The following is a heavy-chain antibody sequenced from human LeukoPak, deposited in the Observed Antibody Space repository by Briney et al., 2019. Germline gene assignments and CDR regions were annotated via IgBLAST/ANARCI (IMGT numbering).Heavy chain of an antibody. Sequence: VASVKVSCKASGYTFTNYHMHWVRQAPGQGLEWMGIINPSGGSTSYAQKFQGRVTMTRDTSTSTVNMELSSLRSEDTAVYYCARAKTNDYGDYRPQFDPWGQGTLVTVSS. CDR3: ARAKTNDYGDYRPQFDP. V-gene: IGHV1-46*01. CDR2: INPSGGST. D-gene: IGHD4-17*01. J-gene: IGHJ5*02. CDR1: GYTFTNYH.